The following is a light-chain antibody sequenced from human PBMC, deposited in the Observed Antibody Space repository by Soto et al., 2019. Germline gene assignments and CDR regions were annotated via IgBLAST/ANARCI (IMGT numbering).Light chain of an antibody. CDR1: QSVSSN. Sequence: EILMTQSPATLSVSPGERATLSCRASQSVSSNLAWYQQKPGQAPRLLISGASTRATGIPARFSGSGSGTDFTLTISRLEPEDRAVYYCQQYDGSVWTFGQGTKVDIK. CDR3: QQYDGSVWT. V-gene: IGKV3-15*01. J-gene: IGKJ1*01. CDR2: GAS.